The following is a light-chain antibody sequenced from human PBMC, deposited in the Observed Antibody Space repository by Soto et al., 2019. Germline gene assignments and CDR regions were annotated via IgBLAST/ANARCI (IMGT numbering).Light chain of an antibody. V-gene: IGKV3-20*01. CDR3: QQYGSLSWA. CDR1: QRIADTY. Sequence: EIVLSQSPGTLSLSPGERATLSCRASQRIADTYLAWYQHKPRQAPRLLIYGASRRATGIPERFSGSGSETDFTLTISRLEPEDVGMYYCQQYGSLSWAFGQGTRVEIK. CDR2: GAS. J-gene: IGKJ1*01.